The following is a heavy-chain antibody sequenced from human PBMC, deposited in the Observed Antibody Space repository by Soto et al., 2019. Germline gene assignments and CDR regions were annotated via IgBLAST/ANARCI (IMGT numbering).Heavy chain of an antibody. Sequence: SETLSLTCTVSGGSISSGGYYWSWIRQHPGKGLEWIGYIYYSGSTYYNPSLKSRVTISVDTSKNQFSLKLGSVTAADTAVYYCARDRAPRTYSYGHYYYYGMDVWGQGTTVTVSS. CDR2: IYYSGST. CDR3: ARDRAPRTYSYGHYYYYGMDV. V-gene: IGHV4-31*03. J-gene: IGHJ6*02. CDR1: GGSISSGGYY. D-gene: IGHD5-18*01.